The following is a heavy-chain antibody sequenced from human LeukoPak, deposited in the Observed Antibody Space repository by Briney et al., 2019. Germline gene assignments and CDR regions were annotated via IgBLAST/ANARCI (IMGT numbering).Heavy chain of an antibody. J-gene: IGHJ4*02. Sequence: GGSLRLSCAASGFTFSNYWMNWVRQAPGKGLEWVANIKQDRSEKYYVDSVKGRFTISRDNGKNSLYLQMNSLRAEDTAVYYCAKDLYSSSCLDYWGQGTLVTVSS. CDR3: AKDLYSSSCLDY. CDR2: IKQDRSEK. V-gene: IGHV3-7*01. CDR1: GFTFSNYW. D-gene: IGHD6-13*01.